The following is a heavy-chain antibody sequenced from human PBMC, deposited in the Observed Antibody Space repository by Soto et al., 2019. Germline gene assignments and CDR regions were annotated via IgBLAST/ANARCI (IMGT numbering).Heavy chain of an antibody. CDR1: GGTFSSYT. CDR3: ARARDTAMVLFDY. Sequence: SVKVSCKASGGTFSSYTISWMRQAPGQGLEWMGRIIPILGIANYAQKFQGRVTITADKSTSTAYMELSSLRSEDTAVYYCARARDTAMVLFDYWGQGTLVTVSS. V-gene: IGHV1-69*02. D-gene: IGHD5-18*01. CDR2: IIPILGIA. J-gene: IGHJ4*02.